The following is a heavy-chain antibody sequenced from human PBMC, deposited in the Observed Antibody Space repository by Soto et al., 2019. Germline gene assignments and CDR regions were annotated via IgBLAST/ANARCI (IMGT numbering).Heavy chain of an antibody. CDR2: ISGSGGST. J-gene: IGHJ4*02. CDR1: GFTFSSYA. D-gene: IGHD3-10*01. CDR3: AKDGLGTFDY. V-gene: IGHV3-23*01. Sequence: LSLTCAASGFTFSSYAMSWVRQAPGKGLEWVSAISGSGGSTYYADSVKGRVTISRDNSKNTLYLQMNSLRAEDTAVYYCAKDGLGTFDYWGQGTLVTVSS.